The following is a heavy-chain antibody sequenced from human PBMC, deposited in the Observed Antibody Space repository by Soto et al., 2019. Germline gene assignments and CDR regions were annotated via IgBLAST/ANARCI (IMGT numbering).Heavy chain of an antibody. V-gene: IGHV4-39*01. J-gene: IGHJ4*02. CDR2: IYYSGST. Sequence: SETLSLTCTVSGGSISSSSYYWGWIRQPPGKGLEWIGSIYYSGSTYYNPSLKSRVTISVDTSKNQFSLKLSSVTAADTAVYYCARASYYYDSSGYYWTSYYFDYWGQGTLVTVSS. CDR1: GGSISSSSYY. CDR3: ARASYYYDSSGYYWTSYYFDY. D-gene: IGHD3-22*01.